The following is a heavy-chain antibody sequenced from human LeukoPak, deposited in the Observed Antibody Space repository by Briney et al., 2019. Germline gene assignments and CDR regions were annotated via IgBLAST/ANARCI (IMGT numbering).Heavy chain of an antibody. CDR1: GGSMCSYL. V-gene: IGHV4-59*08. J-gene: IGHJ4*02. Sequence: SETLSHTRTVSGGSMCSYLLSWIRQPPGKGLEWIGYNNPSLKSRVSISVDTSRNQFSLKLSSVTAADTAVYYCARHYDSSGYYFDYWGQGTLVTVSS. CDR3: ARHYDSSGYYFDY. D-gene: IGHD3-22*01.